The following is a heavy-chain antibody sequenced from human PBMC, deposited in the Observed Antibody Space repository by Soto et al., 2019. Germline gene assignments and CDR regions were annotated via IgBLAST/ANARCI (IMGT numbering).Heavy chain of an antibody. CDR1: GFTFSDYY. CDR2: ISKSGSII. Sequence: PGGSLRLSCAASGFTFSDYYMSWLRQPPGKGLEWVSYISKSGSIIHFADSVRGRFAISRDNAKNTLYLQMSSLRAEDTALYYCARDLSPYSDYYDESTSETWFDPWGQGTLVTVPS. J-gene: IGHJ5*02. CDR3: ARDLSPYSDYYDESTSETWFDP. D-gene: IGHD3-16*01. V-gene: IGHV3-11*01.